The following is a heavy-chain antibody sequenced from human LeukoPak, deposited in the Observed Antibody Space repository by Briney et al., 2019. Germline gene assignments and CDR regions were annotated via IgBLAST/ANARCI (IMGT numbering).Heavy chain of an antibody. CDR1: GYTFTRYG. Sequence: ASVKVSCKASGYTFTRYGISWVRHAPGQGIQWLGWISASNGNTNYAQKFRDRVTMSTDTSTGTAYLDVRSLTSDDTAVYYCARDHSNWNYAPDFWGQGTLVIVSS. D-gene: IGHD1-7*01. V-gene: IGHV1-18*01. CDR2: ISASNGNT. J-gene: IGHJ4*02. CDR3: ARDHSNWNYAPDF.